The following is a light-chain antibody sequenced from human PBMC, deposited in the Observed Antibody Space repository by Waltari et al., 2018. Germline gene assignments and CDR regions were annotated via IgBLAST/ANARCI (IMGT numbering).Light chain of an antibody. J-gene: IGLJ3*02. CDR2: RSD. CDR1: SNNVGNQG. Sequence: QAGLAQPPSVSKALRQTAPLTCTGNSNNVGNQGAPWLQQHPGHPPKLLFSRSDNRPSGSSERFSTSRSGNTASLTITGLLPEDEADYYCSAWDNNLNVWVFGGGTKLTVL. V-gene: IGLV10-54*04. CDR3: SAWDNNLNVWV.